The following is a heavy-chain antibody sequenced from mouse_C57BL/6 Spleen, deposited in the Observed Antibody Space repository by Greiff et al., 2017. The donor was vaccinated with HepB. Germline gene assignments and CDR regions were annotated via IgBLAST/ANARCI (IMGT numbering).Heavy chain of an antibody. Sequence: VQGVESGPELVKPGASVKISCKASGYAFSSSWMNWVKQRPGKGLEWIGRIYPGDGDTNYNGKFKGKATLTADKSSSTAYMQLSSLTSEDSAVYFCARKLDSSGYGYAMDYWGQGTSVTVSS. CDR1: GYAFSSSW. V-gene: IGHV1-82*01. CDR2: IYPGDGDT. CDR3: ARKLDSSGYGYAMDY. D-gene: IGHD3-2*02. J-gene: IGHJ4*01.